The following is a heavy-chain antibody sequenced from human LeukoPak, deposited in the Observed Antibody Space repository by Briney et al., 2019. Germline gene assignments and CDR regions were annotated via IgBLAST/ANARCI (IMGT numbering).Heavy chain of an antibody. J-gene: IGHJ1*01. Sequence: ASVKVSCKASGYTFTSYDINWVRQATGQGLEWMGWMNPNSGNTGYAQKFQGRVTMTRNTSISTAYMELRSLRSDDTAVYYCARGGGRWLQFHEYFQHWGQGTLVTVSS. CDR1: GYTFTSYD. CDR2: MNPNSGNT. CDR3: ARGGGRWLQFHEYFQH. D-gene: IGHD5-24*01. V-gene: IGHV1-8*01.